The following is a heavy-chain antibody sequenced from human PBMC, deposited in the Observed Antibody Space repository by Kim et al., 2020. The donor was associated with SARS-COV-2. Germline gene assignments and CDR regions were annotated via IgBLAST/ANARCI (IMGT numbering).Heavy chain of an antibody. CDR2: ISGSGVTS. CDR3: AKTGGGGSWPEATYYYGLDV. D-gene: IGHD2-15*01. CDR1: GFSFKNFA. Sequence: GGSLTLSCVASGFSFKNFAMSWVRQTPGKGLEWVSGISGSGVTSDYAESVKGRFTLSRDNSNNTVFLQMHSLRTEDAAVYFCAKTGGGGSWPEATYYYGLDVWGQGTTVIVS. J-gene: IGHJ6*02. V-gene: IGHV3-23*01.